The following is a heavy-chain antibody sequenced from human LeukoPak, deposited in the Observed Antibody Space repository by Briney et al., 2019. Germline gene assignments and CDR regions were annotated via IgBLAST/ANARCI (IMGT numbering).Heavy chain of an antibody. Sequence: GASVKVSCKASGYTFTSYYMHWVRQAPGQGLEWMEIINPSGGSTSYAQKFQGRVTMTRDTSTSTVYMELSSLRSEDTAVYYCARECGYDYVWGSYRYPFDYWGQGTLVTVSS. CDR1: GYTFTSYY. CDR2: INPSGGST. V-gene: IGHV1-46*01. CDR3: ARECGYDYVWGSYRYPFDY. D-gene: IGHD3-16*02. J-gene: IGHJ4*02.